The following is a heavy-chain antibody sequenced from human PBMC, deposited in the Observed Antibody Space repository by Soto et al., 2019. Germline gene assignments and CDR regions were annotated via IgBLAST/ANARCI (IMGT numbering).Heavy chain of an antibody. J-gene: IGHJ4*02. CDR3: ARGSPVATDY. D-gene: IGHD2-21*02. V-gene: IGHV4-30-2*01. CDR2: IYHSGGT. Sequence: SETLSLTCAVSGGSISSGGYSWSWIRQPPGKGLEWIGYIYHSGGTYYNPSLKSRVTISVDRSKNQFSLKLSSVTAADTAVYYCARGSPVATDYWGQGTLVTVSS. CDR1: GGSISSGGYS.